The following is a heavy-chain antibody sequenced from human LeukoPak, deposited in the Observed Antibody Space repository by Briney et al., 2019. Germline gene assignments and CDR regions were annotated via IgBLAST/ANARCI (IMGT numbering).Heavy chain of an antibody. D-gene: IGHD3-10*01. Sequence: GASVKVSCKASGYTFTSYGISGVRQAPGQGVEWMGWISAYNGYTNYAQNFQGRVTMTTDASTSTAYMELRSLRSDDTAVYYCVREVTMVRGVITFYHYNGMDVWGQGTAVTVSS. CDR2: ISAYNGYT. V-gene: IGHV1-18*01. CDR1: GYTFTSYG. J-gene: IGHJ6*02. CDR3: VREVTMVRGVITFYHYNGMDV.